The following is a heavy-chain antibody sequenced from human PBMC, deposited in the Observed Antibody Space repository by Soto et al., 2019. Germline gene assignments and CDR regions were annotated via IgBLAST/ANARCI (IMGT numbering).Heavy chain of an antibody. CDR1: GASISAYA. Sequence: QVQLQESGPGLVKLSETLSLTCTVSGASISAYAWSWIRQPAGKGLEWIGRLYSSGNTNYNPSFKSRLTMSADTSKNQFSLKLSSVTAADTAVYYCARGPYSSGWYVVDYWGQGTLVTVSS. V-gene: IGHV4-4*07. J-gene: IGHJ4*02. CDR3: ARGPYSSGWYVVDY. D-gene: IGHD6-19*01. CDR2: LYSSGNT.